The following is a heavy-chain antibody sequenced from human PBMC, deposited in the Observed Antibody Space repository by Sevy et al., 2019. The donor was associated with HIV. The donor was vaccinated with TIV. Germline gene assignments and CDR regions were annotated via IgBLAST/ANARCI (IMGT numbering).Heavy chain of an antibody. CDR2: ISSSSSTI. J-gene: IGHJ4*02. D-gene: IGHD4-17*01. Sequence: GGSLRFSCAASGFTFSSYSMNWVRQAPGKGLEWVSYISSSSSTIYYADSVKGRFTISRDNAKNSLYLQMNSLRDDDTAVYYCARDSGDYARRDFDYWGQGTLVTVSS. V-gene: IGHV3-48*02. CDR3: ARDSGDYARRDFDY. CDR1: GFTFSSYS.